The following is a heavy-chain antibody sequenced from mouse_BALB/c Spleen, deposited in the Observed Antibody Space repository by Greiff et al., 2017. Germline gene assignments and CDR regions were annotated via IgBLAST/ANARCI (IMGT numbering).Heavy chain of an antibody. CDR2: ISSGGSYT. CDR3: ARWAYYGNYDYAMDY. V-gene: IGHV5-6*01. D-gene: IGHD2-10*01. Sequence: EVKLVESGGDLVKPGGSLKLSCAASGFTFSSYGMSWVRQTPDKRLEWVATISSGGSYTYYPDSVKGRFTISRDNAKNTLYLQMSSLKSEDTAMYYCARWAYYGNYDYAMDYWGQGTSVTVSS. CDR1: GFTFSSYG. J-gene: IGHJ4*01.